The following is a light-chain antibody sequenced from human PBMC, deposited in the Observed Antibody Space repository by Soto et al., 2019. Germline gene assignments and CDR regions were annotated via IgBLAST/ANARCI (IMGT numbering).Light chain of an antibody. CDR1: SGSIASNY. CDR2: EDD. Sequence: NFMLTQPHSVSESPGKTVTISCTRSSGSIASNYVQWYQQRPGSVPTTLIYEDDQRPSGVPDRFSGSIDSSSNSASLIISGLKTDDEADYYCQSYDSTSVVFGEGTKLTVL. V-gene: IGLV6-57*04. CDR3: QSYDSTSVV. J-gene: IGLJ2*01.